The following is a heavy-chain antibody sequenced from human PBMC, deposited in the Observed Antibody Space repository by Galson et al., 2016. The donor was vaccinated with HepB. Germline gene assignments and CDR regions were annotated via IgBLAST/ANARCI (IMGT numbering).Heavy chain of an antibody. CDR2: VYKTGSN. V-gene: IGHV4-59*01. D-gene: IGHD2-21*02. CDR3: ARGVTGTPYFDF. CDR1: GGSISSYF. Sequence: ETLSLTCNISGGSISSYFWSWIRQPPGKGLEWIRYVYKTGSNNYSPSLKSRVTVSVDTSKNQFSLKLRSVTAADTAVYYCARGVTGTPYFDFWGQGALVTVSS. J-gene: IGHJ4*02.